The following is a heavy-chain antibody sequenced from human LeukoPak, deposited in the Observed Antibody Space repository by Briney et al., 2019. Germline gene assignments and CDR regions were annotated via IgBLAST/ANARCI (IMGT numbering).Heavy chain of an antibody. J-gene: IGHJ3*02. CDR2: IKQDGSEQ. Sequence: GGSLRLSCAASGFTFSSHWMSWVRQARGKGLEWVANIKQDGSEQYYVDSVKGRFTISRDNAKNSLYLQMNSLRAEDTAVYYCARDVRADFWSGYPNHAFDIWGQGTLVTVSS. D-gene: IGHD3-3*01. V-gene: IGHV3-7*01. CDR3: ARDVRADFWSGYPNHAFDI. CDR1: GFTFSSHW.